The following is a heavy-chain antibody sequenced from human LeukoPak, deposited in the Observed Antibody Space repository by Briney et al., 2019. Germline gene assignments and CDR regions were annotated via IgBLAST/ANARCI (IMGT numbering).Heavy chain of an antibody. Sequence: GRSLILFCAGNGFTADNYAMHRSPHAPGQAMETGIGLSWNSGSIGNAASVKRRFTISRDNTKNTLYLQMNSLRAEDMALYYCAKGRDGYNELDACDIWGQGTMVTVSS. D-gene: IGHD5-24*01. J-gene: IGHJ3*02. CDR2: LSWNSGSI. V-gene: IGHV3-9*02. CDR1: GFTADNYA. CDR3: AKGRDGYNELDACDI.